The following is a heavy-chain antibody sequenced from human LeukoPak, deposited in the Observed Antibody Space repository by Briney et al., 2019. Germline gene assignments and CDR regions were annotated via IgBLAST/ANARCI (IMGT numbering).Heavy chain of an antibody. CDR2: ISSSSSTI. J-gene: IGHJ4*02. D-gene: IGHD3-10*01. V-gene: IGHV3-48*04. CDR1: GFTFSNYS. Sequence: GGSLRLSCAASGFTFSNYSMNWVRQAPGKGLEWVSYISSSSSTIYYADSVKGRFTISRDNAKNSLYLQMNSLRAEDTAVYYCAREGPITMVRGEGYWGQGTLVTVSS. CDR3: AREGPITMVRGEGY.